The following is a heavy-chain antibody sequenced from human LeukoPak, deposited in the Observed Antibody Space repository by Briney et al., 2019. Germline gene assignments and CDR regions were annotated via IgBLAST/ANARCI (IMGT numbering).Heavy chain of an antibody. D-gene: IGHD3-22*01. CDR3: ARGGDYYDSSGYYPPMDY. V-gene: IGHV3-66*01. J-gene: IGHJ4*02. CDR1: GFTVSSNY. CDR2: IYSGGST. Sequence: GGFLRLSCAASGFTVSSNYMSWVRQAPGKGLEWVSVIYSGGSTYYADSVKGRFTISRDNSKNTLCLQMNSLRAEDTAVYYCARGGDYYDSSGYYPPMDYWGQGTLVTVSS.